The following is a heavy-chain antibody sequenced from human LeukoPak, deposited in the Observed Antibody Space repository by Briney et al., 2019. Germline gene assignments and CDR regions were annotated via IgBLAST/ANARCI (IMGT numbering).Heavy chain of an antibody. CDR3: ARGVVVVPAAIVGDYYYYYGMDV. CDR2: IYTSGST. CDR1: GGSISSYY. Sequence: PSETLSLTCTVSGGSISSYYWSWIRQPAGKGLEWIGRIYTSGSTNYNPSLKSRVTMSVDTSKNQFSLKLSSVTAADTAVYYCARGVVVVPAAIVGDYYYYYGMDVWGQGTTVTVSS. D-gene: IGHD2-2*02. V-gene: IGHV4-4*07. J-gene: IGHJ6*02.